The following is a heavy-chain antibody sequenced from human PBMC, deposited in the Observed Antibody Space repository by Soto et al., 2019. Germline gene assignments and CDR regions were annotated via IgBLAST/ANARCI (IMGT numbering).Heavy chain of an antibody. CDR2: ISGSGGST. D-gene: IGHD6-13*01. CDR1: GFTFSSYA. V-gene: IGHV3-23*01. J-gene: IGHJ5*02. CDR3: AKVDSLRIAAAVYNWFDP. Sequence: GGSLRLSCAASGFTFSSYAMSWVRQAPGKGLEWVSAISGSGGSTYYADSVKGRFTISRDNSKNTLYLQMNSLRAEDTAVYYCAKVDSLRIAAAVYNWFDPWGQGTLVTVSS.